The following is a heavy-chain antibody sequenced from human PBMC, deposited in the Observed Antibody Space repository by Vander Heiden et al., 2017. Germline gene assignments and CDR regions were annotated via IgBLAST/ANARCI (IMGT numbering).Heavy chain of an antibody. D-gene: IGHD2-8*02. CDR1: GVSVGTHY. Sequence: QMQLQETGPGLVKPSETLSLTCTVSGVSVGTHYWGWIRQAPGKRLEWIGYVYFSGDTGYVPSLESRVSISIDTARNKFYLKLRSVAAADTAMYYCVRYCTGGNCHTGSFDHWGQGTQVTVSS. CDR2: VYFSGDT. CDR3: VRYCTGGNCHTGSFDH. J-gene: IGHJ4*02. V-gene: IGHV4-59*08.